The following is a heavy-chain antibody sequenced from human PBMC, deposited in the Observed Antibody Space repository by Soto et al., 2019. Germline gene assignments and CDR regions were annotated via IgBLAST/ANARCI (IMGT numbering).Heavy chain of an antibody. CDR3: ARGQAGITIFGVVIMPWIDP. CDR1: GGSISSYY. D-gene: IGHD3-3*01. V-gene: IGHV4-59*01. CDR2: IYYSGST. J-gene: IGHJ5*02. Sequence: SETLSLTCTVSGGSISSYYWSWIRQPPGKGLEWIGYIYYSGSTNYNPSLKSRVTISVDTSKNQFSLKLSSVPAADTAVYYCARGQAGITIFGVVIMPWIDPWCQGTLVTVSS.